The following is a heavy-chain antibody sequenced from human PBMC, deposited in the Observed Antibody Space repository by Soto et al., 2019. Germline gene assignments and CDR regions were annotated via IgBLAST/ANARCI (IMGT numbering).Heavy chain of an antibody. J-gene: IGHJ4*02. Sequence: SPTLSLTCAISGDSVSGNSAAWNWIRQSPSRVLEWLGRTYYRSRWYNDYAVSVKSRITVTPDTSKNQFSLHLNSVTPEDTAGYYCARAFPYYVSSDSYLDYWGQGALVTVSA. CDR3: ARAFPYYVSSDSYLDY. D-gene: IGHD3-16*01. CDR1: GDSVSGNSAA. CDR2: TYYRSRWYN. V-gene: IGHV6-1*01.